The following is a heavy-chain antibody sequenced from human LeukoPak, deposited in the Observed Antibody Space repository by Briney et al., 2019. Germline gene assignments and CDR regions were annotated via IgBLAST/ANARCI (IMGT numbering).Heavy chain of an antibody. CDR2: IYPGDSDT. Sequence: GESLKISCKVSGYDFTTFWIGWVRQMPGKGLEWMGIIYPGDSDTRYSPSFQGQVTISADKSISTAYLQWSSLKASDTAMYYCARFRVVITNKYGMDVWGQGTTVTVSS. D-gene: IGHD3-22*01. V-gene: IGHV5-51*01. CDR1: GYDFTTFW. CDR3: ARFRVVITNKYGMDV. J-gene: IGHJ6*02.